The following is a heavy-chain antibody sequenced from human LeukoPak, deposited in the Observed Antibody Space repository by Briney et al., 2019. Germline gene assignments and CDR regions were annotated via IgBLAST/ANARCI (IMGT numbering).Heavy chain of an antibody. V-gene: IGHV4-34*01. CDR1: GGSFSGYY. D-gene: IGHD6-19*01. CDR3: ARRSGWYGYLDY. J-gene: IGHJ4*02. Sequence: SETLSLTCAVYGGSFSGYYWSWIRQPPGKGLEWIGEINHSGSTNYNPSLKSRVTISVDTSRNQFSLKLSSVTAADTAVYYCARRSGWYGYLDYWGQGTLVTVSS. CDR2: INHSGST.